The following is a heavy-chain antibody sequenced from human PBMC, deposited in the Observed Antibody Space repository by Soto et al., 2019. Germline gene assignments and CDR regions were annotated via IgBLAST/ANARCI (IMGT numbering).Heavy chain of an antibody. CDR1: GGSISSGGYY. D-gene: IGHD3-22*01. J-gene: IGHJ4*02. CDR3: ARDALSRDSI. V-gene: IGHV4-31*03. CDR2: ISYSGST. Sequence: QVQLQESGPGLVKPSQTLSLTCTVSGGSISSGGYYWSWIRQHPGKGLEWIGYISYSGSTYYNPSLASRVTMSVDTSKNQFSLKLSSVTAADTAGYYCARDALSRDSIWGQGTLVTVSS.